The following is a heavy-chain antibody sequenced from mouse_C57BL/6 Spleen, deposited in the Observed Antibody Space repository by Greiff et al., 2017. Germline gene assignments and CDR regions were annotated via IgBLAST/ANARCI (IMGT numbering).Heavy chain of an antibody. V-gene: IGHV7-3*01. CDR3: ARSGVGAMDY. Sequence: EVKLVESGGGLVQPGGSLSLSCAASGFTFTDYYMSWVRQPPGKALEWLGFIRNKANGYTTEYSASVKGRFTISRDNSQSILYLQMNALRAEDSATYYCARSGVGAMDYWGQGTSVTVSS. D-gene: IGHD1-1*02. CDR1: GFTFTDYY. CDR2: IRNKANGYTT. J-gene: IGHJ4*01.